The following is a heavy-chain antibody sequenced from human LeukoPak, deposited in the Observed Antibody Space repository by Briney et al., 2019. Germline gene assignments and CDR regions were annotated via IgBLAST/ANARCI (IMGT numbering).Heavy chain of an antibody. D-gene: IGHD1-26*01. CDR1: GFSFSTYG. Sequence: PGRSLRLSCAASGFSFSTYGMEWVRQAPGKGLEWVAVIGYDGSNKYYADSVKGRFTISRDNSKNTLYLQMNSLRDEDTAVYYCARGGAYSGSYLDYWGHGTLVTVSS. CDR3: ARGGAYSGSYLDY. J-gene: IGHJ4*01. V-gene: IGHV3-33*01. CDR2: IGYDGSNK.